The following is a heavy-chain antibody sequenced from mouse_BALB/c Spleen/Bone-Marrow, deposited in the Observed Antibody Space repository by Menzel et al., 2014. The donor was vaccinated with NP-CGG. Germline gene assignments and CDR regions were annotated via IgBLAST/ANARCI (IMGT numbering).Heavy chain of an antibody. Sequence: EVHLVESGGGLVQPGGSLKLSCAASGFTFSSYIMPWVRQTPEKRLEWVAYISNGGDNTYYPDTVKGRFIISRDNAKNTLCLQMSSLKSEDTAMYYCVRHRYDGYYFDYWGQGTTLTVSS. V-gene: IGHV5-12-2*01. CDR3: VRHRYDGYYFDY. CDR2: ISNGGDNT. J-gene: IGHJ2*01. CDR1: GFTFSSYI. D-gene: IGHD2-14*01.